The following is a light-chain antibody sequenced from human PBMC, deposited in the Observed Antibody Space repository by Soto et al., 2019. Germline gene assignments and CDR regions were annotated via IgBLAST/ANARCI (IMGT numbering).Light chain of an antibody. Sequence: EIVMTQSPATLSLSPGERATLSCRASQSVSSDYLSWYQQSPGQAPRLLIYGASIRATGIPARFSGSGSGTDFTLTVSSLQPEDFAIYYCQQDFKLPITFGQGTRLEIK. J-gene: IGKJ5*01. CDR1: QSVSSDY. CDR2: GAS. CDR3: QQDFKLPIT. V-gene: IGKV3D-7*01.